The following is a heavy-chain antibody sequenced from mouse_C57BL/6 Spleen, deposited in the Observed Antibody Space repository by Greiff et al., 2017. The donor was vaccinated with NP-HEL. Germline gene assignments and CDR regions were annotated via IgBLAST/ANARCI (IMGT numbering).Heavy chain of an antibody. V-gene: IGHV5-16*02. CDR2: INYDGSST. D-gene: IGHD2-3*01. CDR3: ARRYDGYLDY. Sequence: EVQLVESEGGLVQPGSSMKLSCTASGFTFSDYYMAWVRQVPEKGLEWVANINYDGSSTYYLDSLKSRFIISRDNAKNILYLQMSSLKSEDTATYYCARRYDGYLDYWGQGTTLTVSS. J-gene: IGHJ2*01. CDR1: GFTFSDYY.